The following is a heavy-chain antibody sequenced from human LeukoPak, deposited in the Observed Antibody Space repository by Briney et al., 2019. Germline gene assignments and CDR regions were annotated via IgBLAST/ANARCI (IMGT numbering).Heavy chain of an antibody. V-gene: IGHV4-39*01. CDR3: ARRVTMVRGVTFFDY. Sequence: SETLSLTCTVSGGSISSSSYYWGWIRPPPGKGLEWIGSIYYIGSTYYNPSLKSRVIISVDTSKNQFSLKLSSVTAADTAVYYCARRVTMVRGVTFFDYWGQGTLVTVSS. CDR2: IYYIGST. CDR1: GGSISSSSYY. J-gene: IGHJ4*02. D-gene: IGHD3-10*01.